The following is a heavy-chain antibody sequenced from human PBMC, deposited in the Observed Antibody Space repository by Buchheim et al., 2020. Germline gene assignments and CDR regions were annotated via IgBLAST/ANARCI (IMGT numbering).Heavy chain of an antibody. D-gene: IGHD6-19*01. Sequence: EVQLVESGGDLVKPGGSLRLSCEASGFSFSPYGMTWVRQTPGKGLEWVATIGTGYHQFYPDSIKDRFTISRDNAKNSGYLQMNSLRVEDTGVYFCARDFSGWSRDYWGQGTL. V-gene: IGHV3-21*01. J-gene: IGHJ4*02. CDR2: IGTGYHQ. CDR3: ARDFSGWSRDY. CDR1: GFSFSPYG.